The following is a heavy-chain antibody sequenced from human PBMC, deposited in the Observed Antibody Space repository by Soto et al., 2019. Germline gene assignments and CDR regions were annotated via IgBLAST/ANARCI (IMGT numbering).Heavy chain of an antibody. J-gene: IGHJ5*02. CDR3: AREGPPDIAWFDP. Sequence: QVQLVQSGAEVKKPGSSVKVSCKASGGTFSIYTISWVRQAPGHGLEWMGGSANSAQKFQGRLTVTADESTSTVYLELSSLTSEDTVVYYCAREGPPDIAWFDPWGQGTLVSVSS. V-gene: IGHV1-69*01. CDR1: GGTFSIYT. D-gene: IGHD2-15*01. CDR2: SA.